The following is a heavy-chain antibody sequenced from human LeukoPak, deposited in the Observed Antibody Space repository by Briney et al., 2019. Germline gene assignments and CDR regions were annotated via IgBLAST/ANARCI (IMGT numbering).Heavy chain of an antibody. CDR2: INPSGGST. J-gene: IGHJ6*03. V-gene: IGHV1-46*01. D-gene: IGHD1/OR15-1a*01. Sequence: ASVKVSCKASGYTFTSYGISWVRQAPGQGLEWMGIINPSGGSTSYAQKFQGRVTMTRDMSTSTVYMELSSLRSEDTAVYYCARGSSVAGNSDYYYMDVWGKGTTVTVSS. CDR3: ARGSSVAGNSDYYYMDV. CDR1: GYTFTSYG.